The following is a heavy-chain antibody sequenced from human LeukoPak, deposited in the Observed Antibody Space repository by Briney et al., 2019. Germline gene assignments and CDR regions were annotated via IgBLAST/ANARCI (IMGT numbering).Heavy chain of an antibody. J-gene: IGHJ4*02. CDR2: ISSSSSYI. Sequence: GGSLRLSCAASGFTFSSYSMNWVRQAPGKGLEWVSSISSSSSYIYYADSVKGRFTISRDNAKNSLYLQMNSLRAEDTAVYYCARDPGDYYDSSGYYVYFDYWGQGTLVTVSS. V-gene: IGHV3-21*01. D-gene: IGHD3-22*01. CDR3: ARDPGDYYDSSGYYVYFDY. CDR1: GFTFSSYS.